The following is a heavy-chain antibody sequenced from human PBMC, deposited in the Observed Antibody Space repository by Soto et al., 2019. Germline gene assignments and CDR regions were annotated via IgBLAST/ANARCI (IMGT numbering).Heavy chain of an antibody. CDR2: INHSGST. J-gene: IGHJ6*02. CDR1: GGSFSGYY. D-gene: IGHD3-16*01. V-gene: IGHV4-34*01. CDR3: ARGWGAAKYYYYYYGMDV. Sequence: SETLSLTCAFYGGSFSGYYWSWIRQPPGKGLEWIGEINHSGSTNYNPSLKSRVTISVDTSKNQFSLKLSSVTAADTAVYYCARGWGAAKYYYYYYGMDVWGQGTTVTVSS.